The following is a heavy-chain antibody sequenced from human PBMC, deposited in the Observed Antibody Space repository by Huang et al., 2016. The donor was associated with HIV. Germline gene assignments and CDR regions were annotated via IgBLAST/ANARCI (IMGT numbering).Heavy chain of an antibody. Sequence: VRLVQSGGGVVQPGSSLRLSCAASGITSRNYAMHWVRQAPGKGREWVSGTSAEGSGQYYVDSVKGRFIISKDNSNETLFLEMRSLKSEDTAVYFCAKDQGQWLAYFDSWGQGTLVTVSS. D-gene: IGHD6-19*01. CDR2: TSAEGSGQ. J-gene: IGHJ4*02. CDR3: AKDQGQWLAYFDS. V-gene: IGHV3-30*18. CDR1: GITSRNYA.